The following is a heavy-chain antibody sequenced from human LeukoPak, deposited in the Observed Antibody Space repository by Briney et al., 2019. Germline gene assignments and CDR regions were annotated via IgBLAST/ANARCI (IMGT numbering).Heavy chain of an antibody. CDR1: GGSFSGYY. CDR2: INHSGST. V-gene: IGHV4-34*01. CDR3: AGMGLKFDY. Sequence: SETLSLTCAVYGGSFSGYYWSWIRQPPGKGLEWIGEINHSGSTNYNPSLKSRVTISVDTSKNQFTLKLTSVTAADTAVYYCAGMGLKFDYWGQGTLVTVSS. D-gene: IGHD3-16*01. J-gene: IGHJ4*02.